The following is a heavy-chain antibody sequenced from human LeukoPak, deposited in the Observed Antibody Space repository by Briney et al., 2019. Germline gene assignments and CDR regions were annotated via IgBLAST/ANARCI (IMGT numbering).Heavy chain of an antibody. D-gene: IGHD4-17*01. CDR3: ARDRGAYGDYVDWYFDL. V-gene: IGHV4-4*07. J-gene: IGHJ2*01. CDR2: IYSSEST. Sequence: SETLSLTCTDSGGSIIGYYWSYIRQPAGKGLEWIGRIYSSESTNYNPSLKSRVTMSVDTSKNQFSLKLSSLTAADTAVYYCARDRGAYGDYVDWYFDLWGRGTLVTVSS. CDR1: GGSIIGYY.